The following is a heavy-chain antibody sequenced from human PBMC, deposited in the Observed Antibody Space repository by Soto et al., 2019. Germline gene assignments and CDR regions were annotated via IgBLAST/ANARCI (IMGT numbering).Heavy chain of an antibody. CDR1: GFTFSSYA. J-gene: IGHJ6*02. V-gene: IGHV3-30-3*01. CDR2: ISYDGSNK. D-gene: IGHD6-19*01. CDR3: ARSQSSGWNYYYGMDV. Sequence: VQLVESGGGVVQPGRSLRLSCAASGFTFSSYAMHWVRQAPGKGLEWVAVISYDGSNKYYADSVKGRFTISRDNSKNTLYLQMNSLRAEDTAVYYCARSQSSGWNYYYGMDVWGQGTTVTVSS.